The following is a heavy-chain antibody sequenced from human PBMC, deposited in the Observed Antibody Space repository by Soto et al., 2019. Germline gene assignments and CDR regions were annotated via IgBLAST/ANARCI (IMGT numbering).Heavy chain of an antibody. V-gene: IGHV4-31*03. CDR1: GGSISSGGYY. Sequence: SETLSLTCTVSGGSISSGGYYWSWIRQHPGKGLEWIGYIYYSGSTYYNPSLKSRVTISVDTSKNQFSLKLSSVTAADTAVYYCARLGIAAAYDYWGQGTLVTVSS. CDR3: ARLGIAAAYDY. J-gene: IGHJ4*02. D-gene: IGHD6-13*01. CDR2: IYYSGST.